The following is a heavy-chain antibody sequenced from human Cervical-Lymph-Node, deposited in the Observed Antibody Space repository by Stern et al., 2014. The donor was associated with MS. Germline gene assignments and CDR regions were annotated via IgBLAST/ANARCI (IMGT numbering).Heavy chain of an antibody. CDR3: ARDGQQLAPYTMDV. CDR1: GFTFRSHA. CDR2: IWYDGTNK. J-gene: IGHJ6*02. Sequence: QVQLLESGGGVVQPGRSLRLSCATSGFTFRSHAMHWVRQAPGKGLEWVAQIWYDGTNKYYADSVTGRFTISRDNSKNTLDLQMNSLRGEDTGVYYCARDGQQLAPYTMDVWGQGTTVTVSS. V-gene: IGHV3-33*01. D-gene: IGHD6-13*01.